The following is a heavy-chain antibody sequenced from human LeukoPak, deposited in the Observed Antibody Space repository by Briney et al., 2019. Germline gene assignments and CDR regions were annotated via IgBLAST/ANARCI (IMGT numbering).Heavy chain of an antibody. CDR1: GFTFSSYT. Sequence: GGSLRLSCAASGFTFSSYTMSWVRQAPGKGLEWVSTITTSGGSTYYADSVKGRFTISRDNSKNTLYLQMNSLRAEDTAVYYCAKDISGVDTAMVNYWGQGTLVTVSS. J-gene: IGHJ4*02. D-gene: IGHD5-18*01. CDR2: ITTSGGST. CDR3: AKDISGVDTAMVNY. V-gene: IGHV3-23*01.